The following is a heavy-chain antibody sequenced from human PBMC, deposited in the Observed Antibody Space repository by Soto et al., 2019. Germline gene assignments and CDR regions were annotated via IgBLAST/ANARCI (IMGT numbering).Heavy chain of an antibody. CDR1: GGSFSGYY. D-gene: IGHD6-13*01. J-gene: IGHJ4*02. V-gene: IGHV4-34*01. Sequence: PSETLSLTCAVYGGSFSGYYWSWIRQPPGKGLEWIGEINHSGSTNYNPSLKSRVTISVDTSKNQFSLKLSSVTAADTAVYYCTTASSPFDYWGQGTLVTVSS. CDR3: TTASSPFDY. CDR2: INHSGST.